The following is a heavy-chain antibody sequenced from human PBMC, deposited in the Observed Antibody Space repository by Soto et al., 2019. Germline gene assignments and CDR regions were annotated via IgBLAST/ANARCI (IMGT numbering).Heavy chain of an antibody. CDR1: GGSFSGYY. CDR3: VSSPGIAAADASLLGLDY. CDR2: IYYSGST. Sequence: SETLSLTCAVYGGSFSGYYWSWIRQPPGKGLEWIGYIYYSGSTYYNPSLKSRVTISVDTSKNQFSLKLSSVTAADTAVYYCVSSPGIAAADASLLGLDYWGQGTLVTVSS. D-gene: IGHD6-13*01. V-gene: IGHV4-34*09. J-gene: IGHJ4*02.